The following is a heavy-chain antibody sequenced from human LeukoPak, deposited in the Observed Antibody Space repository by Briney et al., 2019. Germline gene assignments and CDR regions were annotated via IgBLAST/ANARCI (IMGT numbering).Heavy chain of an antibody. D-gene: IGHD5-12*01. J-gene: IGHJ4*02. CDR3: AKVIYSGWSGELSD. V-gene: IGHV3-74*01. CDR1: GFAFSSYW. Sequence: PGGSLRHCCAASGFAFSSYWMHWVRQAPGKGLVSVSGIKSDGSSTDYADSVKGRFTISRDNAKNTLYLQMNSLRAEDTAVYYCAKVIYSGWSGELSDGGERTLVTVSS. CDR2: IKSDGSST.